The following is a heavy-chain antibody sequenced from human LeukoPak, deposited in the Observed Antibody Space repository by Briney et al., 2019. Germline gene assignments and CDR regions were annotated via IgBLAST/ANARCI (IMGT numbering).Heavy chain of an antibody. D-gene: IGHD2-15*01. CDR3: TTLWDCSGGSCYVDY. J-gene: IGHJ4*02. V-gene: IGHV3-15*01. CDR2: IKSKTDGWTT. CDR1: GFTFSNAW. Sequence: PGGSLRLSCAASGFTFSNAWMSWVRQAPGKGLEWVGRIKSKTDGWTTDYAAPVKGRFTISRDDSKNTLYLQMNSLKTEDTAVYYCTTLWDCSGGSCYVDYWGQGTLVTVSS.